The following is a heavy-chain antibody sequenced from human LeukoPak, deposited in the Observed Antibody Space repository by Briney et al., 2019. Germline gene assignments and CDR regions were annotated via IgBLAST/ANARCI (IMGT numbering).Heavy chain of an antibody. CDR2: IYYSGST. J-gene: IGHJ3*02. V-gene: IGHV4-31*03. CDR1: GGSISSGGYY. D-gene: IGHD3-22*01. CDR3: ARAPVYYDSSGYYYVDAFDI. Sequence: SETLSLTCTVSGGSISSGGYYWSWIRQHPGKGLEWIGYIYYSGSTYYNPSLKSRVTISVDTSKNQFSLKLSSVTAADTAVYYCARAPVYYDSSGYYYVDAFDIWGQGTMVTVSS.